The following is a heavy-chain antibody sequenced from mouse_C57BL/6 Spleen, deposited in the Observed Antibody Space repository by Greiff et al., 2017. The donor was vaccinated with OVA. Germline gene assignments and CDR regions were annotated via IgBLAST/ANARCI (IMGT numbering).Heavy chain of an antibody. V-gene: IGHV3-6*01. Sequence: EVKLMESGPGLVKPSQSLSLTCSVTGYSITSGYYWNWIRQFPGNKLEWMGYISYDGSNNYNPSLKNRISITRDTSKNQFFLKLNSVTTEDTATYYCARGSYDYGGDFDYWGQGTTLTVSS. CDR1: GYSITSGYY. D-gene: IGHD2-4*01. CDR2: ISYDGSN. J-gene: IGHJ2*01. CDR3: ARGSYDYGGDFDY.